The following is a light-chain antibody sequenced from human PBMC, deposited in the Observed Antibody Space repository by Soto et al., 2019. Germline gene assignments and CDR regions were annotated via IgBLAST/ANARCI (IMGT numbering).Light chain of an antibody. CDR2: SAS. CDR3: QQYGNSPYT. J-gene: IGKJ2*01. Sequence: EIGMTQSPATLSVSLGVRATLSCRASQSVSSNLAWYQQKPGQAPRLLIYSASSRATGIPDRFSGSGSGTDFTLTISRLEPEDFAVYYCQQYGNSPYTFGQGTKVDIK. CDR1: QSVSSN. V-gene: IGKV3-20*01.